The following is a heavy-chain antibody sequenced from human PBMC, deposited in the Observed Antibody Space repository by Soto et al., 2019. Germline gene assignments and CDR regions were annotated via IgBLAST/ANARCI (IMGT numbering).Heavy chain of an antibody. CDR3: ARDTGAPMVRGVNGIGVRDYYYGMDV. J-gene: IGHJ6*02. CDR2: IYYSGST. CDR1: GGSISSGGYY. D-gene: IGHD3-10*01. V-gene: IGHV4-31*03. Sequence: QVQLQESGPGLVKPSQTLSLTCTVSGGSISSGGYYWSWIRQHPGKGLEWIGYIYYSGSTYYNPSLKSRVTISVDTSKNQFSLKLSSVTAADTAVYYCARDTGAPMVRGVNGIGVRDYYYGMDVWGQGTTVTVSS.